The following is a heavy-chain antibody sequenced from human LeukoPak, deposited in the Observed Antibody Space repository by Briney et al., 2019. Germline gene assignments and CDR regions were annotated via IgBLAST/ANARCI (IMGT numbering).Heavy chain of an antibody. J-gene: IGHJ4*02. D-gene: IGHD5-24*01. CDR1: GGTFSSYA. CDR3: ASHVRIDGYNDY. Sequence: ASVKVSCKASGGTFSSYAISWVRQAPGQGREWMGGIIPIFGTANYAQKFQGRVTITADESTSTAYMELSSLRSEDTAVYYCASHVRIDGYNDYWGQGTLVTVSS. V-gene: IGHV1-69*01. CDR2: IIPIFGTA.